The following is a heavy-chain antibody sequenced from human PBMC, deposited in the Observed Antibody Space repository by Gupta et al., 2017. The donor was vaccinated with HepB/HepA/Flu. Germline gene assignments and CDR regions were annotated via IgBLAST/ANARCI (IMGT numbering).Heavy chain of an antibody. Sequence: QVQLQESGPGLVKPSETLSLTCAVFGGSISSSYWWSWVRQPPGKGLEWIGEMYQSGSTNYSPSLKSRVTMSLDKSTNQFFLKLTSVTAADTATYYCARVIHNSKWLLLLRYFDLWGRGTLVTVSS. CDR1: GGSISSSYW. CDR3: ARVIHNSKWLLLLRYFDL. V-gene: IGHV4-4*02. J-gene: IGHJ2*01. CDR2: MYQSGST. D-gene: IGHD3-3*01.